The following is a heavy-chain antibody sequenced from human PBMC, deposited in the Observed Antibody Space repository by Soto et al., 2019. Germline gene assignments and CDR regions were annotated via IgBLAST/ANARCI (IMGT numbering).Heavy chain of an antibody. Sequence: GGSLRLSCAASGFTFSRFAMSWFRQAPGKGLEWVSSISGSGESTYYADSVKGRLSISRDNSKNTLYLQMNSLRAEDTAVYYCAKRREGGYYIFDYWGQGTPVTVSS. J-gene: IGHJ4*02. D-gene: IGHD3-10*01. V-gene: IGHV3-23*01. CDR1: GFTFSRFA. CDR2: ISGSGEST. CDR3: AKRREGGYYIFDY.